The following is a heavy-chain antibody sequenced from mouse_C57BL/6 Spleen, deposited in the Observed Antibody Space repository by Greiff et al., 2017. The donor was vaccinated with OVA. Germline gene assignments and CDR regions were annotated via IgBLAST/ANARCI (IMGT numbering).Heavy chain of an antibody. CDR1: GFSFNTYA. V-gene: IGHV10-1*01. D-gene: IGHD1-1*02. CDR3: VRGGNPFDY. CDR2: IRSKSNNYAT. Sequence: EVKLQESGGGLVQPKGSLKLSCAASGFSFNTYAMNWVRQAPGKGLEWVARIRSKSNNYATYYADSVKDRFTISRDDSESMLYLQMNNLKTEDTAMYYCVRGGNPFDYWGQGTTLTVSS. J-gene: IGHJ2*01.